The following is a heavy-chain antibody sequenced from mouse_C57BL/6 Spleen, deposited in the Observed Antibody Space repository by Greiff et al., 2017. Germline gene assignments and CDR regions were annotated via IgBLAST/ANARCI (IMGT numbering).Heavy chain of an antibody. CDR2: INPNNGGT. Sequence: VQLQQSGPELVKPGASVKISCKASGYTFTDYYMNWVKQSHGKSLEWIGDINPNNGGTSYNQKFKGKATLTVDKSSSTAYMELRSLTSEDSAVYYCASLPAWFAYWGQGTLVTVSA. V-gene: IGHV1-26*01. CDR3: ASLPAWFAY. J-gene: IGHJ3*01. D-gene: IGHD2-1*01. CDR1: GYTFTDYY.